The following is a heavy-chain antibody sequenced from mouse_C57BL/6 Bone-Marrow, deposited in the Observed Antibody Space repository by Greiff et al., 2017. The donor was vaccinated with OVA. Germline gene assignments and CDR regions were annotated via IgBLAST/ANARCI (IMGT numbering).Heavy chain of an antibody. D-gene: IGHD1-1*01. CDR2: ISGGGGNT. J-gene: IGHJ1*03. Sequence: EVMLVESGGGLVKPGGSLKLSCAASGFTFSSYTMSWVRQTPEKRLEWVATISGGGGNTYYPDSVKGRFTISRDNATNSLYLQMSSLRSEDTALYYCARQRTTVVATRYFEVWGTGTTVTVSS. CDR3: ARQRTTVVATRYFEV. CDR1: GFTFSSYT. V-gene: IGHV5-9*01.